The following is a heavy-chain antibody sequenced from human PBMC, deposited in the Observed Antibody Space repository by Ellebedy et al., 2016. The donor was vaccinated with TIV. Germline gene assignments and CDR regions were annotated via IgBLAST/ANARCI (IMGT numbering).Heavy chain of an antibody. V-gene: IGHV3-13*01. J-gene: IGHJ4*02. D-gene: IGHD1-1*01. CDR3: ASATAGFDY. CDR2: IGTAGDT. CDR1: GFTFGSYD. Sequence: PGGSLRLSCAASGFTFGSYDMHWVRQATGKGLEWVSAIGTAGDTYYPGSVKVRFTISRENAKKSLYLQMNSLRAEDTAVYYCASATAGFDYWGQGTLVTVSS.